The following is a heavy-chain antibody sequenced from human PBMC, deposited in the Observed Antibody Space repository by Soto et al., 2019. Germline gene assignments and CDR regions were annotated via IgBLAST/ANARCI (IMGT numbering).Heavy chain of an antibody. V-gene: IGHV1-18*04. CDR3: ARALGYSSSSPFDY. CDR1: GYTFTSYG. J-gene: IGHJ4*02. Sequence: ASVKVSCKASGYTFTSYGISWVRQAPGQGLEWMGWISAYNGNTNYAQKLQGRVTMTTDTSTSTAYMELRSLRSDDTAAYYCARALGYSSSSPFDYWGQGTLVTVSS. D-gene: IGHD6-6*01. CDR2: ISAYNGNT.